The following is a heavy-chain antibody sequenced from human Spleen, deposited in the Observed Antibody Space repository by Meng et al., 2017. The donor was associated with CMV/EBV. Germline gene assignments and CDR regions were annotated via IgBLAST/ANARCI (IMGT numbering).Heavy chain of an antibody. J-gene: IGHJ4*02. CDR1: GASVSSGSYY. D-gene: IGHD1-26*01. CDR3: ATTYSGSSLVKV. Sequence: SETLSLTCTVSGASVSSGSYYWTWIRQPPGKGLEWIGYIYYIGSTNYNPSLKSRVTMSVDTSKNQFSLKLSSVTATDTAVYYCATTYSGSSLVKVWGQGTLVTVSS. V-gene: IGHV4-61*01. CDR2: IYYIGST.